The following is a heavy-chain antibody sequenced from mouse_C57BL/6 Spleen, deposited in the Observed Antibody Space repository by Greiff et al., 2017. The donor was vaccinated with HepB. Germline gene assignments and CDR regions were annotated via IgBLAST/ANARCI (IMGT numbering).Heavy chain of an antibody. D-gene: IGHD1-1*01. CDR3: ARAGLLRKGYFDV. Sequence: EVMLVESGGDLVKPGGSLKLSCAASGFTFSSYGMSWVRQTPDKRLEWVATISSGGSYTYYPDSVKGRFTISRDNAKNTLYLQMSSLKSEDTAMYYCARAGLLRKGYFDVWGTGTTVTVSS. V-gene: IGHV5-6*01. CDR1: GFTFSSYG. J-gene: IGHJ1*03. CDR2: ISSGGSYT.